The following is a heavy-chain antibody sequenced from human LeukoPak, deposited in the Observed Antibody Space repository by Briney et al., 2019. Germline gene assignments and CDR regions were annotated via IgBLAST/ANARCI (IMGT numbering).Heavy chain of an antibody. CDR2: INPNSGGT. V-gene: IGHV1-2*02. J-gene: IGHJ3*02. CDR1: GYTFTGYY. Sequence: ASVKVSCKASGYTFTGYYLYWVRQAPGQGLEWMGWINPNSGGTNYAQKFQGRVTMTRDTSISTAYMELSRLRSDDAAVYYCARHAYYDSSGPPTDRTFDIWGQGTVVTVSS. CDR3: ARHAYYDSSGPPTDRTFDI. D-gene: IGHD3-22*01.